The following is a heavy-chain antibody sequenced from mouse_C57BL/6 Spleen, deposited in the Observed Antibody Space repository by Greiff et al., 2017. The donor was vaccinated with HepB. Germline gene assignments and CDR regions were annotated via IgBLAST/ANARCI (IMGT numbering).Heavy chain of an antibody. CDR1: GYTFTDYE. J-gene: IGHJ3*01. CDR3: TKLHYYGSSSFAY. CDR2: IDPETGGT. Sequence: VQLQQSGAELVRPGASVTLSCKASGYTFTDYEMHWVKQTPVHGLEWIGAIDPETGGTAYNQKFKGKAILTADKSSSTAYMELRSLTSEDSAVYYCTKLHYYGSSSFAYWGQGALVTVSA. V-gene: IGHV1-15*01. D-gene: IGHD1-1*01.